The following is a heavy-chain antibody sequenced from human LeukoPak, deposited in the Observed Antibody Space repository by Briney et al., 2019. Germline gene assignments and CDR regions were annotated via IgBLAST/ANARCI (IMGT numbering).Heavy chain of an antibody. CDR3: ARLYCSSTSCSDY. V-gene: IGHV3-21*01. Sequence: PGGSLRLSCAASGFTFSSYSMNWVRQATGKGLEWVSSIFSSSSYIYYADSVKGRFTISRDNAKNSLYLQMNSLRPEDTAVYYCARLYCSSTSCSDYWGQGTLVTVSS. CDR2: IFSSSSYI. CDR1: GFTFSSYS. D-gene: IGHD2-2*01. J-gene: IGHJ4*02.